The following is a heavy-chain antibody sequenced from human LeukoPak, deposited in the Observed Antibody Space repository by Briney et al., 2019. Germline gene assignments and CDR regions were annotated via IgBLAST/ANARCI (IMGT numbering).Heavy chain of an antibody. CDR1: GYSISSGYY. J-gene: IGHJ4*02. Sequence: SETLSLTCAVSGYSISSGYYWGWIRQPPGKGLEWIGSTYHSGSTYYNPSLKSRVTISVDTSKNQFSLKLSSVTAADTAVYYCASRLIAVAGTRDDYWGQGTLVTVSS. CDR3: ASRLIAVAGTRDDY. D-gene: IGHD6-19*01. CDR2: TYHSGST. V-gene: IGHV4-38-2*01.